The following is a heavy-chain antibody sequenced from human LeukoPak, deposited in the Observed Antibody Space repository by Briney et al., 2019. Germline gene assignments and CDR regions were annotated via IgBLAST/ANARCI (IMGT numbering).Heavy chain of an antibody. J-gene: IGHJ2*01. CDR1: GFAFSSYS. Sequence: QPGGSLRLSCTASGFAFSSYSMNWVRQAPGKGLEWVSYITPSSDTIYYADSVKGRFTISRDNAKNSLFLQMNSLRAEDTAVYYCARDIDSLWGRGTLVTVSS. D-gene: IGHD3-9*01. V-gene: IGHV3-48*01. CDR3: ARDIDSL. CDR2: ITPSSDTI.